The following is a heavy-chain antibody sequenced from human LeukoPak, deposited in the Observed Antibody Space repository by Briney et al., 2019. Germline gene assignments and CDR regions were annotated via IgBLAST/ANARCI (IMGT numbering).Heavy chain of an antibody. CDR1: GGSISSSGYY. D-gene: IGHD3-10*01. CDR3: ARGGYYGSGNDFRFDP. Sequence: PSETLSLTCTVSGGSISSSGYYWGWIRQPPGKGLECIGYIHYTGSTNYNPSLKSRVTISVDTSKSQFSLKLSSVTAADTAIYYCARGGYYGSGNDFRFDPWGQGTLVTVSS. J-gene: IGHJ5*02. V-gene: IGHV4-61*08. CDR2: IHYTGST.